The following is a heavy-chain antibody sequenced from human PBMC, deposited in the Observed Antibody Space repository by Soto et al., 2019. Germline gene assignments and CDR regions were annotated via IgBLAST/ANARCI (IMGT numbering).Heavy chain of an antibody. V-gene: IGHV4-39*01. J-gene: IGHJ5*02. CDR3: ARHQSHSSSYVDP. D-gene: IGHD6-13*01. Sequence: PPGKGLEWIGSIYYSGSTYYNPSLKSRVTISVDTSKNQFSLKLSSVTAADTAVYYCARHQSHSSSYVDPWGQGTLVTVSS. CDR2: IYYSGST.